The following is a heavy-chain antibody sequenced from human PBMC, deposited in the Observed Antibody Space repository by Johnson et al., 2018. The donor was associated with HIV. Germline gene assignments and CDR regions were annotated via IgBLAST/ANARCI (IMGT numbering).Heavy chain of an antibody. D-gene: IGHD2-15*01. CDR1: GFTFSNYA. CDR3: ARERRWWELPRGAFDI. V-gene: IGHV3-33*08. J-gene: IGHJ3*02. CDR2: IWYDGTNK. Sequence: QVQLLESGGGVVQPGRSLRLSCAASGFTFSNYAMHWVRQAPGKGLEWVAVIWYDGTNKYYADSVKGRFTISRDNAKNSLYLQMNSLRAEDTAVYYCARERRWWELPRGAFDIWGQGTMVTVSS.